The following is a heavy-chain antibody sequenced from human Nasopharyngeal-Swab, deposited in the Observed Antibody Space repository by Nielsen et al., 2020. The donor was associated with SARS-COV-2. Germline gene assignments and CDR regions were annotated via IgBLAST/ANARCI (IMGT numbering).Heavy chain of an antibody. CDR2: IYDRAST. Sequence: SETLSLTCSVSGGSISSHYWSWIRQPPGKGLEWIGDIYDRASTNYNPSLKSRVTISLDTSKNQFSLSLSSVTAADTAVYYCARGEYLNHYDSGVYVSYNWFDPWGQGTLVTVSS. CDR3: ARGEYLNHYDSGVYVSYNWFDP. CDR1: GGSISSHY. J-gene: IGHJ5*02. V-gene: IGHV4-59*11. D-gene: IGHD3-22*01.